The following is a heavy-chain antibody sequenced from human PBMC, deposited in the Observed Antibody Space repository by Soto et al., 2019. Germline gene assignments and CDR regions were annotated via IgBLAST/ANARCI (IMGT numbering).Heavy chain of an antibody. V-gene: IGHV4-59*01. CDR3: ARDPRKLTTVTDDAFDI. Sequence: SETLALTCTVSGGSISRYYWSWIRQPPGKGLEWIGYIYYSGSTNYNPSLKSRVTISVDTSKNQFSLKLSSVTAADTAVYYCARDPRKLTTVTDDAFDIWGQGTMVTVSS. J-gene: IGHJ3*02. CDR1: GGSISRYY. D-gene: IGHD4-17*01. CDR2: IYYSGST.